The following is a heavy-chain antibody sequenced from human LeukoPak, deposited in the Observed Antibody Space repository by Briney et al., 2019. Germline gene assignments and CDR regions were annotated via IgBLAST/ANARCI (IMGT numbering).Heavy chain of an antibody. CDR3: ARDRELQQWLVPFDP. CDR2: INPSGGST. D-gene: IGHD6-19*01. V-gene: IGHV1-46*01. J-gene: IGHJ5*02. CDR1: GYTFTSYY. Sequence: GASVKVSCKASGYTFTSYYMHWVRQAPGQGLEWMGIINPSGGSTSYAQKFQGRVTMTRDTSTSTVYMELSSLRSEDTAVYYCARDRELQQWLVPFDPWGQGTLVAVSS.